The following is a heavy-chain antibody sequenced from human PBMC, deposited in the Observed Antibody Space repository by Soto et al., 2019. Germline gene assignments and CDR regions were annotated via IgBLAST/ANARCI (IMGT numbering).Heavy chain of an antibody. CDR2: IRSKAYGGTT. Sequence: GGSLRLSCTASGFTFGDYAMSWVRQAPGKGLEWVGFIRSKAYGGTTEYAASVKGRFTISRDDSKSIAYLQMNSLKTEDTAVYYCTRDGGGALYYYYYYGMDVWGQGTMVTVSS. CDR1: GFTFGDYA. D-gene: IGHD1-26*01. CDR3: TRDGGGALYYYYYYGMDV. V-gene: IGHV3-49*04. J-gene: IGHJ6*02.